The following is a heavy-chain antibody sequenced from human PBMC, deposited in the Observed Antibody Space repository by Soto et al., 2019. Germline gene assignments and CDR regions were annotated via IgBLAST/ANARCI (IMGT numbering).Heavy chain of an antibody. CDR2: LIDDGYFQ. CDR1: GFIFSDYA. J-gene: IGHJ6*02. D-gene: IGHD3-10*01. V-gene: IGHV3-30-3*01. CDR3: AGEWGRSYYYGMDS. Sequence: QVQLVDSGGGVVQPERSLRLSCRASGFIFSDYAIHWVRQAPGRGLEWVAVLIDDGYFQYYADSVKGRFTISSDKSNTTEYLQMSSLRVDETAVYYCAGEWGRSYYYGMDSWGQGTTVIVSS.